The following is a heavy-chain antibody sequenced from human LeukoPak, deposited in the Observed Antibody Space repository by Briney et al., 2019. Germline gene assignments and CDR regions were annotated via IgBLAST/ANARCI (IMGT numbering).Heavy chain of an antibody. V-gene: IGHV3-48*03. CDR1: GFTFSSYE. CDR3: ARGGYYDSSGYFDY. CDR2: ISSSGSTI. J-gene: IGHJ4*02. Sequence: GGSLRLSCAASGFTFSSYEMNWVRQAPGKGLEWVSYISSSGSTIYYAGSVKGRFTISRDNAKNSLYLQMNSLRAEDTAVYYCARGGYYDSSGYFDYWGQGTLVTVSS. D-gene: IGHD3-22*01.